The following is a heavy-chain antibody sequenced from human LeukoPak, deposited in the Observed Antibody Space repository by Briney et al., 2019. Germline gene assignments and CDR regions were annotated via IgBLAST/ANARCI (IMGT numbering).Heavy chain of an antibody. Sequence: PSETLSLTCTVSGGSISSYYWSWLRQPPGKGLEWIGYIYYSGSTNYNPSLKSRVTISVDTSKNQFSLKLSSVTAADTAVYYCARHVYCSGGSCYYYGMDVWGQGTTVTVSS. V-gene: IGHV4-59*08. CDR2: IYYSGST. CDR3: ARHVYCSGGSCYYYGMDV. CDR1: GGSISSYY. D-gene: IGHD2-15*01. J-gene: IGHJ6*02.